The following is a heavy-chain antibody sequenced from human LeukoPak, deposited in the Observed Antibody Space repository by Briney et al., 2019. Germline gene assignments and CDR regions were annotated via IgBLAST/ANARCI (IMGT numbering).Heavy chain of an antibody. CDR1: EFSVGSNY. CDR3: ARGRMVRGVIRWFDP. Sequence: GGSLRLSCAASEFSVGSNYMTWVRQAPGKGLEWVSLIYSGGSTYYADSVKGRFTISRDNSKNTLYLQMNSLRAADTAVYYCARGRMVRGVIRWFDPWGQGTLVTVSS. D-gene: IGHD3-10*01. CDR2: IYSGGST. J-gene: IGHJ5*02. V-gene: IGHV3-66*01.